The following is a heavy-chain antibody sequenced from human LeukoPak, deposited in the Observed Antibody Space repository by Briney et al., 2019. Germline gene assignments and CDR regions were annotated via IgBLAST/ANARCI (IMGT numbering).Heavy chain of an antibody. J-gene: IGHJ4*02. Sequence: GASVKVSCKASGGTFSSYAISWVRQAPGQGLEWMGGIIPIFGTANYAQKFQGRVTITADESTSTAYMELSSLRSEDTAVYYCARANGSTMVRGVPYHFDYWGQGTLVTVSS. CDR1: GGTFSSYA. D-gene: IGHD3-10*01. V-gene: IGHV1-69*01. CDR2: IIPIFGTA. CDR3: ARANGSTMVRGVPYHFDY.